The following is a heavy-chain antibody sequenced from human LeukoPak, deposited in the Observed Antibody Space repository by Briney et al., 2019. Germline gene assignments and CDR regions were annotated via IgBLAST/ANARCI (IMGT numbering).Heavy chain of an antibody. CDR1: GYTFTVYY. J-gene: IGHJ4*02. V-gene: IGHV1-69-2*01. D-gene: IGHD7-27*01. CDR3: ARGGTGRYYFDY. Sequence: GASVKVSCKASGYTFTVYYIHWVQQAPGKGLEWVGRVDPEDGETIYAEKFQGRVTITADMSRDTTYMELSSLRSEDTAMYYCARGGTGRYYFDYWGQGTLVTVSS. CDR2: VDPEDGET.